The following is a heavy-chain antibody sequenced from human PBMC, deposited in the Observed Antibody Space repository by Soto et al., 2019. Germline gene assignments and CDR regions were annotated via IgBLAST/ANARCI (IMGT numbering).Heavy chain of an antibody. D-gene: IGHD1-20*01. CDR3: ARDRGNLNPENWFDP. CDR2: IWYDGSNK. V-gene: IGHV3-33*01. J-gene: IGHJ5*02. CDR1: GFTFSSYG. Sequence: GGSLRLSCAASGFTFSSYGMHWVRQAPGKGLEWVAVIWYDGSNKYYADSVKGRFTISRDNSKNTLYLQMNSLRAEDTAVYYCARDRGNLNPENWFDPWGQGTLVTVSS.